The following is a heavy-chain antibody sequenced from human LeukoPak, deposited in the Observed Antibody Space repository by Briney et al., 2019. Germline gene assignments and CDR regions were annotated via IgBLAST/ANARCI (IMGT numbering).Heavy chain of an antibody. D-gene: IGHD2-8*01. Sequence: VSVKVSCKASGYTFTSYAMHWVRQSPGQRLEWMGWINAGNGNTKYSQKFQGRVTITRDTSASTAYMELSSLRSEDTAVYYCARTGYCTNGVCYTARAFDYWGQGTLVTVSS. CDR3: ARTGYCTNGVCYTARAFDY. J-gene: IGHJ4*02. CDR1: GYTFTSYA. CDR2: INAGNGNT. V-gene: IGHV1-3*01.